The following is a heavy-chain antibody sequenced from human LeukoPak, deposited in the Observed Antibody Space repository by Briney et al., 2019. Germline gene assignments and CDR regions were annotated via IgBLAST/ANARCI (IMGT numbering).Heavy chain of an antibody. Sequence: GGSLRLSCAASGFTFSSYAVHWVRQAPGKGLEWVAVISYDGSNKYYADSVKGRFTISRDNSKNTLYLQMNSLRAGDTAVYYCARPARGYSGYDTYYFDYWGQGTLVTVSS. J-gene: IGHJ4*02. CDR1: GFTFSSYA. CDR3: ARPARGYSGYDTYYFDY. V-gene: IGHV3-30*04. CDR2: ISYDGSNK. D-gene: IGHD5-12*01.